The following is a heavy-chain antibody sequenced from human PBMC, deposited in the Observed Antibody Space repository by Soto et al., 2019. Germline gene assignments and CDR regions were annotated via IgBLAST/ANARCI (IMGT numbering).Heavy chain of an antibody. CDR3: ARVYCSGGSCYSEKFDY. CDR1: GGTFSIYA. J-gene: IGHJ4*02. D-gene: IGHD2-15*01. CDR2: IIPIFGTA. Sequence: GASVKVSCKASGGTFSIYAISWVRQAPGQGLEWMGGIIPIFGTANYAQKFQGRVTITADESTSTAYMELSSLRSEDTAVYYCARVYCSGGSCYSEKFDYWGQGTLVTVSS. V-gene: IGHV1-69*13.